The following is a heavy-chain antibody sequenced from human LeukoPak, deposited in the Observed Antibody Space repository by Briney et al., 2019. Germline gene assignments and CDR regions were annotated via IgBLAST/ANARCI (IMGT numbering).Heavy chain of an antibody. CDR1: GGSISSYY. J-gene: IGHJ6*03. Sequence: SETLSLTCTVSGGSISSYYWSWIRQPAGKGLEWIGRIYTSGSTNYNPSLKSRVTMSVDTSKNQFSLKLSSVTAADTAVYYCARATRYSSSRGPRYMDVWGKGTTVTVSS. CDR3: ARATRYSSSRGPRYMDV. V-gene: IGHV4-4*07. D-gene: IGHD6-13*01. CDR2: IYTSGST.